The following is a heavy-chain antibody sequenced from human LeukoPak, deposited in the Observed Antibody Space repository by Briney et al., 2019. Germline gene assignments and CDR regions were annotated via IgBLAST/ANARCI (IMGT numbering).Heavy chain of an antibody. CDR1: GFTFSNSV. CDR2: ISVSGGST. CDR3: ARVKVGYGSGAFYYFDY. D-gene: IGHD3-10*01. V-gene: IGHV3-23*01. J-gene: IGHJ4*02. Sequence: SGGSLRLSCAASGFTFSNSVMSWVRQAPGKGLEWVSGISVSGGSTYYADSVRGRFTISRDNSKNTLYLQLNSLRAEDTAVYYCARVKVGYGSGAFYYFDYWGQGTLVTVSP.